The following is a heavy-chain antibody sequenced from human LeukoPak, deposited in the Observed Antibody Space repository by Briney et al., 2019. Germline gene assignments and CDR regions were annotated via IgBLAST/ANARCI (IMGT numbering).Heavy chain of an antibody. CDR1: GYTFTSYD. CDR2: IIPIFGTA. V-gene: IGHV1-69*13. CDR3: ARANIVVVPEGAFDI. Sequence: ASVKVSCKASGYTFTSYDINWVRQAPGQGLEWMGGIIPIFGTANYAQKFQGRVTITADESTSTAYMELSSLRSEDTAVYYCARANIVVVPEGAFDIWGQGTMVIVSS. D-gene: IGHD2-2*01. J-gene: IGHJ3*02.